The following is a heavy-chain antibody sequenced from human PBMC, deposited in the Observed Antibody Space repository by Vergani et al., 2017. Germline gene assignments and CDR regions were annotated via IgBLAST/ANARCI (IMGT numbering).Heavy chain of an antibody. J-gene: IGHJ6*02. Sequence: QVQLQQWGAGLLKPSETLSLTCAVYGGSFSGYYWSWIRQPPGKGLEWIGEINHSGSTNYNPSLKSRVTISVDTSKNQFSLKLSSVTAADTAVYYCATGDTAMVNYYYYGMDVWGQGTTVTVSS. CDR3: ATGDTAMVNYYYYGMDV. D-gene: IGHD5-18*01. CDR1: GGSFSGYY. V-gene: IGHV4-34*01. CDR2: INHSGST.